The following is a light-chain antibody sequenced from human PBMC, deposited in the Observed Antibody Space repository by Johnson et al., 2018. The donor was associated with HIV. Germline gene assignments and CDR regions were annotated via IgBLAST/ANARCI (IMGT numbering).Light chain of an antibody. CDR1: SSNIGNNY. Sequence: QSVLTQPPSVSAAPGQKVTISCSGSSSNIGNNYVSWYQQLPGTAPKLLIYDNNKRPSGIPDRFSGSKYGPSATLGHTGLPPGDEADYYCGTGDSTLKFFGTGTKVTVL. V-gene: IGLV1-51*01. CDR2: DNN. CDR3: GTGDSTLKF. J-gene: IGLJ1*01.